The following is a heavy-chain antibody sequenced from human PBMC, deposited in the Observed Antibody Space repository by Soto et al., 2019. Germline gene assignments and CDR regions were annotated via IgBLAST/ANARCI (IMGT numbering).Heavy chain of an antibody. Sequence: EVQLVESGGGLVQPGGSLRLSCAASGFTFSNAWMSWVRQAPGKGLEWVGRIKSKTDGGTTDYAAPVKGRFTISRDDSKNTLYLQMNSLKTEDTAVYYCTTGLRFLEWLIYYMDVWGKGTTVTVSS. CDR2: IKSKTDGGTT. V-gene: IGHV3-15*01. J-gene: IGHJ6*03. D-gene: IGHD3-3*01. CDR3: TTGLRFLEWLIYYMDV. CDR1: GFTFSNAW.